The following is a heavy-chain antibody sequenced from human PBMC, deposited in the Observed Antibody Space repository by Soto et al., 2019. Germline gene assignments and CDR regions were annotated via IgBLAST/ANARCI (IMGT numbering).Heavy chain of an antibody. J-gene: IGHJ6*02. CDR2: IYYSGST. CDR3: ARVCGGDCHYGMDV. Sequence: TSETLSLTCTVSGGSISSGGYYWSWIRQHPGKGLEWIGYIYYSGSTYYNPSLKSRVTISVDTSKNQFSLKLSSVTAADTAVYHCARVCGGDCHYGMDVWGQGTTVTVSS. CDR1: GGSISSGGYY. V-gene: IGHV4-31*03. D-gene: IGHD2-21*02.